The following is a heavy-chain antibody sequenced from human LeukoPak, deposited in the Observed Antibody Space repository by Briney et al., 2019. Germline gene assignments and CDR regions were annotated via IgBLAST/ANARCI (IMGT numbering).Heavy chain of an antibody. Sequence: ASVKVSCKASGYTFTSYYMHWVRQAPGQGLEWMGIINPSGGSTSYAQKFQGRVTMTRDTSTSTVYMELSSLRSEDTAVYYCATHPLWFGELRAYYYGMDVWGQGTTVTVSS. D-gene: IGHD3-10*01. J-gene: IGHJ6*02. CDR2: INPSGGST. CDR1: GYTFTSYY. V-gene: IGHV1-46*01. CDR3: ATHPLWFGELRAYYYGMDV.